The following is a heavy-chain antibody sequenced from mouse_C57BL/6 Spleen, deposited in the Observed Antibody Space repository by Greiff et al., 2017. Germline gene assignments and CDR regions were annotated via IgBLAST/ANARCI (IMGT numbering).Heavy chain of an antibody. V-gene: IGHV1-18*01. CDR3: ARYYYAKHGGFAY. Sequence: EVQLQQSGPELVKPGASVKIPCKASGYTFTDYNMDWVKQSHGKSLEWIGDINPNNGGTIYNQKFKGKATLTVDKSSSTAYMALRSLTSEDTAVYYCARYYYAKHGGFAYWGQGTLVTVSA. CDR1: GYTFTDYN. J-gene: IGHJ3*01. D-gene: IGHD2-1*01. CDR2: INPNNGGT.